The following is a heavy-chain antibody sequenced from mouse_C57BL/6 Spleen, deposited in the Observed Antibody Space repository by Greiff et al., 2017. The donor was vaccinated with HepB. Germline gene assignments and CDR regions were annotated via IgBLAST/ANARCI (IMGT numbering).Heavy chain of an antibody. D-gene: IGHD3-2*02. J-gene: IGHJ2*01. Sequence: EVQLQQSGPELVKPGDSVKISCKASGYSFTGYFMNWVMQSHGKSLEWIGRINPYNGDTFYNQKFKGKATLTVDKSSSTAYMQLSSLTSEDSAVYYCARAQATGDFDYWGQGTTLTVSS. V-gene: IGHV1-20*01. CDR2: INPYNGDT. CDR1: GYSFTGYF. CDR3: ARAQATGDFDY.